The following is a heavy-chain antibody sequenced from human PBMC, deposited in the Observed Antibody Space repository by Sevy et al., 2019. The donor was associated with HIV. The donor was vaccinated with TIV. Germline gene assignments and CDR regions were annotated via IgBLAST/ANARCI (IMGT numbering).Heavy chain of an antibody. CDR3: ARDSPPDDYVWGSYRSGTLFDY. CDR2: IKQDGSEK. J-gene: IGHJ4*02. CDR1: GFTFSSHW. Sequence: GGSLRLSCAASGFTFSSHWMSWVRQAPGKGLEWVANIKQDGSEKYYVDSVKGRFTISRDNAKNSLYLQMNSLRAEDTAVYYCARDSPPDDYVWGSYRSGTLFDYWGQGTLVTVSS. V-gene: IGHV3-7*01. D-gene: IGHD3-16*02.